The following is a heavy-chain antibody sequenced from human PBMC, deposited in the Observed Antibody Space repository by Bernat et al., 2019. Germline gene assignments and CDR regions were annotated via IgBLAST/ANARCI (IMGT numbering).Heavy chain of an antibody. CDR2: ISRSSSTI. Sequence: EVQLVESGGGLVQPGGSLRLSCAASGFTFSSYSMNWVRQAPGKGLEWVSYISRSSSTIYYADSVKGRFTISRDNAKNSLYLQMNSLRAEDTAVYYWASLNDSGGRKGDAFDIWGQGTMVTVSS. CDR1: GFTFSSYS. D-gene: IGHD4-23*01. J-gene: IGHJ3*02. CDR3: ASLNDSGGRKGDAFDI. V-gene: IGHV3-48*01.